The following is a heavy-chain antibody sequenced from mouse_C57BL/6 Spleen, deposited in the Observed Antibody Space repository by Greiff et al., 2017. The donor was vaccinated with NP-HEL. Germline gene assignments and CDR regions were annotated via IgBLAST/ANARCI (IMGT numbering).Heavy chain of an antibody. CDR3: ARLRLSYFDY. CDR1: GYAFSSSW. Sequence: QVQLQQSGPELVKPGASVKISCKASGYAFSSSWMNWVKQRPGKGLEWIGRIYPGDGDTNYNGKFKGKATLTADKSSSTAYMQLSSLTSEDSAVYFCARLRLSYFDYWGQGTTLTVSS. V-gene: IGHV1-82*01. D-gene: IGHD2-2*01. CDR2: IYPGDGDT. J-gene: IGHJ2*01.